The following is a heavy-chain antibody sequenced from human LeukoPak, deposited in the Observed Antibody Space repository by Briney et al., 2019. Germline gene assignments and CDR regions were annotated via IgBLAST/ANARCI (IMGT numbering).Heavy chain of an antibody. CDR3: ASESLSSGWSFDY. Sequence: SQTLSLTCAISGDSVSSNNAAWNWIRQSPSRGLEWLGRTFYRSKWYNDYAVSVKSRITINPDTSKNQFSLQLNSVTPEDTAVNYCASESLSSGWSFDYWGQGTLVTVSS. J-gene: IGHJ4*02. D-gene: IGHD6-19*01. V-gene: IGHV6-1*01. CDR2: TFYRSKWYN. CDR1: GDSVSSNNAA.